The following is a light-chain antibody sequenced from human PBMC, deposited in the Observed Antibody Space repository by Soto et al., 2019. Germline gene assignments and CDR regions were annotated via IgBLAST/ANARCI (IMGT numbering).Light chain of an antibody. Sequence: QSALTQPASVSGSPGQSITISCTGANSDVGDYDYVSWYQQHPGKAPKLIIYYVSDRPSGISNRFSGSKSGNTASLTISGLQAEDEAYYYCSSYKVTYTVVFGGGTKVTVL. CDR3: SSYKVTYTVV. CDR1: NSDVGDYDY. J-gene: IGLJ2*01. CDR2: YVS. V-gene: IGLV2-14*01.